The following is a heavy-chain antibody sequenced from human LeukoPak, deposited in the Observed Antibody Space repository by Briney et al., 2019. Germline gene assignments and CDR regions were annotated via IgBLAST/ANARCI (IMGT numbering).Heavy chain of an antibody. J-gene: IGHJ4*02. D-gene: IGHD6-25*01. Sequence: PGGSLRLSCGASGFPFSSHRMDWVRQAPGKGLERVSSISSGNDYIYYAASVMGRFTISRDNAKNSLFLQMDRLRAEDTAVYYCARSRGPPTHFDYWGQGTLVTVSS. CDR2: ISSGNDYI. V-gene: IGHV3-21*01. CDR3: ARSRGPPTHFDY. CDR1: GFPFSSHR.